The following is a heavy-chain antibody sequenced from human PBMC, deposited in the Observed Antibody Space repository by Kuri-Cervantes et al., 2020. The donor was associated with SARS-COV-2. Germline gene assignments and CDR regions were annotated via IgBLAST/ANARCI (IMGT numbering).Heavy chain of an antibody. J-gene: IGHJ4*02. CDR3: ASLGDAGDLSPPFDY. CDR2: IIPIFGTA. V-gene: IGHV1-69*13. D-gene: IGHD3-16*01. Sequence: SVKVSCKPSGGTFSSYAISWVRQAPGQGREWMGEIIPIFGTANYAQKFQGRVTITADESTSTAYMELSSLRSEDTAVYYCASLGDAGDLSPPFDYWGQGTLVTVSS. CDR1: GGTFSSYA.